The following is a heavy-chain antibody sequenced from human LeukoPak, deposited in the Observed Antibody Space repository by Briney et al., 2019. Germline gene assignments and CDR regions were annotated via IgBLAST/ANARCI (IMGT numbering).Heavy chain of an antibody. CDR3: ARDGLYYDSSGYYPGFDY. CDR2: ISSSGSTI. V-gene: IGHV3-48*03. D-gene: IGHD3-22*01. J-gene: IGHJ4*01. CDR1: GFTLSSYE. Sequence: GGSLRLSCAASGFTLSSYEMNWVRQAPGKGLEWVSYISSSGSTIYYADSVKGRFTISRDNAKNSLYLQMNSLRAEDTAVYYCARDGLYYDSSGYYPGFDYWGQGTLVTVSS.